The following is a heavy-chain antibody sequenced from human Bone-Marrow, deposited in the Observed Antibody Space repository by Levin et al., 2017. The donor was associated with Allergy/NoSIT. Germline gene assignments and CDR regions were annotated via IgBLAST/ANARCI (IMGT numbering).Heavy chain of an antibody. CDR2: ISYDGSNK. J-gene: IGHJ6*02. D-gene: IGHD5-18*01. CDR1: GFTFSSYA. CDR3: ARDGPGDTAMVTFYYYGMDV. Sequence: GGSLRLSCAASGFTFSSYAMHWVRQAPGKGLEWVAVISYDGSNKYYADSVKGRFTISRDNSKNTLYLQMNSLRAEDTAVYYCARDGPGDTAMVTFYYYGMDVWGQGTTVTVSS. V-gene: IGHV3-30*04.